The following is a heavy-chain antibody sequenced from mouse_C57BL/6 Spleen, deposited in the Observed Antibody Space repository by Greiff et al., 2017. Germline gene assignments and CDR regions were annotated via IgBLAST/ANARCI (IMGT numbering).Heavy chain of an antibody. V-gene: IGHV1-81*01. CDR2: IYPRSGST. J-gene: IGHJ2*01. Sequence: VQLQQSGAELARPGASVKLSCKASGYTFTSYGISWVKQRTGQGLEWIGLIYPRSGSTYYNEKFKGKATLTADKSSSTAYMELSSLTAEDSAVYFCARELYVGYYGNYFDYWGQGTTLTVSS. CDR1: GYTFTSYG. CDR3: ARELYVGYYGNYFDY. D-gene: IGHD2-3*01.